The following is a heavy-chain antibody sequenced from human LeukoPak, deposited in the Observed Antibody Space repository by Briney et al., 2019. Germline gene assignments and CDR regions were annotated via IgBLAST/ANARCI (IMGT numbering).Heavy chain of an antibody. CDR3: ARIRFLEWFDP. V-gene: IGHV4-59*01. CDR2: IYYSGST. CDR1: GGSISSYY. J-gene: IGHJ5*02. Sequence: SGTLSLTCTVSGGSISSYYWSWIRQPPGKGLEWSGYIYYSGSTNYNPSLKSRVTISVDTSKNQFSLKLSSVTAADTAVYYCARIRFLEWFDPWGQGTLVTVSS. D-gene: IGHD3-3*01.